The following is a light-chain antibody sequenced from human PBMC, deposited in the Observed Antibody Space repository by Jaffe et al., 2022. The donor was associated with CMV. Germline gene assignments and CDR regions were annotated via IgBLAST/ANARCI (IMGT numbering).Light chain of an antibody. CDR1: NIGSKS. CDR3: QVWDSIFSV. CDR2: YDS. V-gene: IGLV3-21*04. J-gene: IGLJ3*02. Sequence: SYVLTQPPSVSVAPGKTARITCGGNNIGSKSVHWYQQKPGQAPVLVIYYDSDRPSGIPERFSGSNSGNTATLTISRVEAGDEADYYCQVWDSIFSVFGGGTKLTVL.